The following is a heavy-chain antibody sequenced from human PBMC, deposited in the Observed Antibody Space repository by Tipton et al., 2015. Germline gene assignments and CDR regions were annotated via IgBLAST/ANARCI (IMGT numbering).Heavy chain of an antibody. CDR3: ARVGSGSYWGFFDY. J-gene: IGHJ4*02. V-gene: IGHV4-39*07. Sequence: TLSLTCTVSGGSVSSGSYYWSWIRQPPGKGLEWIANIYHSGSPYYNPSLKRRVTISGDPSKNQFSLKLRSVAAADTAVYYCARVGSGSYWGFFDYWGQGTMVTVSS. CDR2: IYHSGSP. CDR1: GGSVSSGSYY. D-gene: IGHD2-21*01.